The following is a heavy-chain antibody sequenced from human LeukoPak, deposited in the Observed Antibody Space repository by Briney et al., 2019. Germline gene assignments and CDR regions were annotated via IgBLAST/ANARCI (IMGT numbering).Heavy chain of an antibody. J-gene: IGHJ5*02. D-gene: IGHD1-1*01. CDR1: GGTFSSYA. Sequence: GASVKVSCKASGGTFSSYAISWVRQAPGQGLEWMGGIIPIFGTANYAQKFQGSVTITADESTSTAYMELSSLRSEDTAVYYCARDRGGGTTLGSWGQGTLVTVSS. V-gene: IGHV1-69*13. CDR3: ARDRGGGTTLGS. CDR2: IIPIFGTA.